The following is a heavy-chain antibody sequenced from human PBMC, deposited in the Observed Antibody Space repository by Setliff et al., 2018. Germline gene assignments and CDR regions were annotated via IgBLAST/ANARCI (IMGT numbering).Heavy chain of an antibody. Sequence: SETLSLTCTVSGYSISSGYYWGWIRQPTGKGLEWLGSFFHSGNTYYNPSLEGRVTISVDTSNNQFPLKLSSVTAADTAVYYCARHLWGRYMAESSDYFDYWGQGSRVTVS. CDR1: GYSISSGYY. D-gene: IGHD3-3*02. CDR2: FFHSGNT. V-gene: IGHV4-38-2*02. CDR3: ARHLWGRYMAESSDYFDY. J-gene: IGHJ4*02.